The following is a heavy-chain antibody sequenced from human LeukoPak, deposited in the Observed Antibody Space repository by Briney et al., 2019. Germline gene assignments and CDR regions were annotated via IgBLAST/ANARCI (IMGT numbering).Heavy chain of an antibody. D-gene: IGHD2-2*01. CDR1: GYSFTSYW. CDR2: IYPGDSDS. V-gene: IGHV5-51*01. J-gene: IGHJ5*02. Sequence: GESLKISCKGSGYSFTSYWIGWVRQMPGKGLEWMGIIYPGDSDSRYSPSFQGQVTISADKSISTAYLQWSSLKASDTAIYYCVRQPETYCTSVTCYWFDPWGQGTLVTVSS. CDR3: VRQPETYCTSVTCYWFDP.